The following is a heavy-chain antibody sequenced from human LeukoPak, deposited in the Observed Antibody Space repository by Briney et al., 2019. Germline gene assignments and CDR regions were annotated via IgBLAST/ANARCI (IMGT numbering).Heavy chain of an antibody. V-gene: IGHV3-7*01. D-gene: IGHD5-24*01. Sequence: GGSLRLSCAASGFTFSSYWMSWVRQAPGKGLEWVANIKQDGSEKYYVDSVKGRFTISRDNAKNSLYLQMNSLRAEDTAVYYCASNGYNIRDAFDIWGQGTMVTVSS. J-gene: IGHJ3*02. CDR3: ASNGYNIRDAFDI. CDR2: IKQDGSEK. CDR1: GFTFSSYW.